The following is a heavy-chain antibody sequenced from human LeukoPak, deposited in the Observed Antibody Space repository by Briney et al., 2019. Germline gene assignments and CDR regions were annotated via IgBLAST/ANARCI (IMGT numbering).Heavy chain of an antibody. D-gene: IGHD6-19*01. Sequence: GGSLRLSCAASGFIFSDYYMSWIRQAPGKGLEWVSCISSSGSTIYYADSVKGRFTISRDNAKNSLYLQMNSLRAEDTAVYYCARISSGWFFDYWGQGTLVTVSS. CDR3: ARISSGWFFDY. V-gene: IGHV3-11*04. CDR1: GFIFSDYY. J-gene: IGHJ4*02. CDR2: ISSSGSTI.